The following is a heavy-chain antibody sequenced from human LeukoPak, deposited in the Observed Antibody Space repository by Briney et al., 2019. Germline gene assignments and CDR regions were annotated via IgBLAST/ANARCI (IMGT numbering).Heavy chain of an antibody. CDR2: IYYSGST. D-gene: IGHD6-19*01. J-gene: IGHJ4*02. V-gene: IGHV4-59*12. CDR3: AGKAVAGPYFDY. CDR1: GGSISSYY. Sequence: SETLSLTCTVSGGSISSYYWSWIRQPPGKGLEWIGYIYYSGSTNYNPSLKSRVTISVDTSKNQFSLKLSSVTAADTAVYYCAGKAVAGPYFDYWGQGTLVTVSS.